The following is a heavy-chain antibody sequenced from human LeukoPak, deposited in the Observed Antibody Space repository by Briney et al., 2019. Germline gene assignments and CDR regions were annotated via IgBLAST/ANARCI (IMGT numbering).Heavy chain of an antibody. CDR3: ARDLSFSSSWPNDAFDI. CDR2: INPSGGST. J-gene: IGHJ3*02. Sequence: ASVKVSCKASGYTFTSYYMHWVRQAPGQGLEWMGIINPSGGSTSYAQKFQGRVTMTRDTSTSTVYMELSSLRSEDTAVYYCARDLSFSSSWPNDAFDIWGQGTMVTDSS. D-gene: IGHD6-13*01. V-gene: IGHV1-46*01. CDR1: GYTFTSYY.